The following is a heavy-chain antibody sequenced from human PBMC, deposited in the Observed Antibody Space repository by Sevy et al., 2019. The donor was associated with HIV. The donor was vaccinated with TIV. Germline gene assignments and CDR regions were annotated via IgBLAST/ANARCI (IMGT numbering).Heavy chain of an antibody. CDR2: ISGSGDST. Sequence: GGSLRLSCAASEFTFSSYAMSWVRQAPVKGLEWVSSISGSGDSTYYADSVKGRFTISRDNLKNTLYLRMNSLRAEDTAVYYCAKDRGRNAVGATQGFDPWGRGTLVTVSS. CDR3: AKDRGRNAVGATQGFDP. D-gene: IGHD1-26*01. J-gene: IGHJ5*02. V-gene: IGHV3-23*01. CDR1: EFTFSSYA.